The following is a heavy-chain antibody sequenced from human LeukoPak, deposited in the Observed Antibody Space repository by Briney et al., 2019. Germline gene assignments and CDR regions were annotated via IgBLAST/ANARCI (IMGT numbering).Heavy chain of an antibody. Sequence: GGSLRLSCAAPGFTFRIYVMTWVRQAPGKGLEWVSTISGGGGSTYYADSVKGRFTISRDNAKDSLYLQMNSLRAEDTAVYYCARDLGAGDRGGPHAFDIWGQGTMVTVSS. D-gene: IGHD3-16*01. V-gene: IGHV3-23*01. CDR3: ARDLGAGDRGGPHAFDI. CDR2: ISGGGGST. J-gene: IGHJ3*02. CDR1: GFTFRIYV.